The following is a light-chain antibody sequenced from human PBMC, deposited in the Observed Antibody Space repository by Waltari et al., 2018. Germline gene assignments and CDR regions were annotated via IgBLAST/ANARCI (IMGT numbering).Light chain of an antibody. CDR1: SSDFYNY. Sequence: QSALTQPASVSGSPGQSITISCTGASSDFYNYVCWYQPHPGKAPKLMIYDVSNRPSGVSNRFSGSNSGSTASLTISGLQAEDEADYYCSVKRGSNTVVFGGGTKLTVL. CDR3: SVKRGSNTVV. J-gene: IGLJ2*01. CDR2: DVS. V-gene: IGLV2-14*03.